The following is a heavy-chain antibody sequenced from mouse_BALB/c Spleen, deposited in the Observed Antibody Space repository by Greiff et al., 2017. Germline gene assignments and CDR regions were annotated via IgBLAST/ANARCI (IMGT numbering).Heavy chain of an antibody. CDR2: ISYDGSN. D-gene: IGHD1-2*01. J-gene: IGHJ2*01. V-gene: IGHV3-6*02. Sequence: EVHLVESGPGLVKPSQSLSLTCSVTGYSITSGYYWNWIRQFPGNKLEWMGYISYDGSNNYNPSLKNRISITRDTSKNQFFLKLNSVTTEDTATYYCARGITTATCDYWGQGTTLTVSS. CDR1: GYSITSGYY. CDR3: ARGITTATCDY.